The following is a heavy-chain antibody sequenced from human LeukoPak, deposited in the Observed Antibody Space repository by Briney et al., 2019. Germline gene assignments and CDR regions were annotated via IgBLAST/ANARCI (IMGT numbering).Heavy chain of an antibody. Sequence: SETLSLTCTVSGDSISSYYWSWIRQPPGKGLEWIGYIYYSGSTNYNPSLKSRVTISVDTSKNQFSLKLSSVTAADTAVYYCARTRAYGGRPDYWGQGTLVTVSS. J-gene: IGHJ4*02. CDR1: GDSISSYY. CDR3: ARTRAYGGRPDY. D-gene: IGHD4-23*01. CDR2: IYYSGST. V-gene: IGHV4-59*01.